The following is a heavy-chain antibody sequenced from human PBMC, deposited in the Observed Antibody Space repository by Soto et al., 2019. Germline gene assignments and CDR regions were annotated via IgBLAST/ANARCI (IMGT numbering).Heavy chain of an antibody. J-gene: IGHJ3*02. V-gene: IGHV4-61*08. Sequence: SETLSLTCTVSGGSISSGGYYWSWIRQPPGKGLEWIGYIYYSGSTNYNPSLKSRVTISVDTSKNQFSLKLSSVTAADTAVYYCARFYGMDAFDIWGQGTMVTVSS. CDR3: ARFYGMDAFDI. CDR1: GGSISSGGYY. CDR2: IYYSGST. D-gene: IGHD4-17*01.